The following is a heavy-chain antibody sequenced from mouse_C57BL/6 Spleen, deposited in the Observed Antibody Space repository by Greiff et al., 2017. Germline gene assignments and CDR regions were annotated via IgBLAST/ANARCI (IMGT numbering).Heavy chain of an antibody. CDR1: GYTFTDYN. Sequence: EVQLQQSGPELVKPGASVKMSCKASGYTFTDYNMHWVKQSHGKSLEWIGYINPNNGGTSYNQKFKGKATLTVNKSYSTAYMERRSLTSEDSAVYYCAREGYDYDYYFDYWGQGTTLTVSS. CDR2: INPNNGGT. J-gene: IGHJ2*01. D-gene: IGHD2-4*01. V-gene: IGHV1-22*01. CDR3: AREGYDYDYYFDY.